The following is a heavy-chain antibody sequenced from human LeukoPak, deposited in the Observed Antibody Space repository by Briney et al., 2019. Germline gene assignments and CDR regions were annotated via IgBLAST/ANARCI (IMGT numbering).Heavy chain of an antibody. J-gene: IGHJ4*02. CDR2: INPNSGGT. CDR1: GYTFTDYY. D-gene: IGHD4-11*01. CDR3: ARQDYSDSDFGY. V-gene: IGHV1-2*02. Sequence: ASVKVSFKASGYTFTDYYMHWVRQAPGQGLEWTGWINPNSGGTKYPQQFQGRVTMTRDTSISTAYMELSRLISDDTAVYYCARQDYSDSDFGYWGQGTLVSVSS.